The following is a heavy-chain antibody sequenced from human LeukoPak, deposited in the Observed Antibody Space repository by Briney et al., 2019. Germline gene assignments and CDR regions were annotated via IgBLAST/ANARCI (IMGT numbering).Heavy chain of an antibody. CDR1: GFTFSSYA. J-gene: IGHJ4*02. V-gene: IGHV3-23*01. Sequence: GGSLRLSCAASGFTFSSYAKSWVRQAPGKGLEWVSAISGSGGSTYYADSVKGRFTISRDNSKNTLYLQMNSLRAEDTAVYYCAKGRVGVKYYFDYWGQGTLVTVSS. D-gene: IGHD1-26*01. CDR3: AKGRVGVKYYFDY. CDR2: ISGSGGST.